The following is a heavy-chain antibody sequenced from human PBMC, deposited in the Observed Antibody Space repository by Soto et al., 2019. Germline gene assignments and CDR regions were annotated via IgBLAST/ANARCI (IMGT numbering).Heavy chain of an antibody. CDR2: ISGSGGST. CDR3: AKDAHPIRIMIFGVVTRHNWFAP. Sequence: PGGSLRLSCAASGFTFSSYAMSWVRQAPGKGLEWVSAISGSGGSTYYADSVKGRFTISRDNSKNTLYLQMNSLRAEDTAVYYCAKDAHPIRIMIFGVVTRHNWFAPWGQGSLVTVSS. CDR1: GFTFSSYA. V-gene: IGHV3-23*01. D-gene: IGHD3-3*01. J-gene: IGHJ5*02.